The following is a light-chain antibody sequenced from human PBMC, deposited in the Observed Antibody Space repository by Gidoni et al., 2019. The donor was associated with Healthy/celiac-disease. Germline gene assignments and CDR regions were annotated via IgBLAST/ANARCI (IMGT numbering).Light chain of an antibody. Sequence: EIVLTQSPGPLSLSPGERATLSCRASQSVSSSYLAWYQQKPGQAPRLLIYGASSRATGIPDRFSGSGPGTDFTLTISRLEPEDFAVYYCQQYGSSPTFGGGTKVEIK. CDR1: QSVSSSY. J-gene: IGKJ4*01. CDR3: QQYGSSPT. V-gene: IGKV3-20*01. CDR2: GAS.